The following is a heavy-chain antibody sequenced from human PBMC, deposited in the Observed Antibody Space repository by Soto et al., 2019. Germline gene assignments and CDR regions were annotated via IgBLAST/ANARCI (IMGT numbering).Heavy chain of an antibody. CDR2: ISSSSSYI. Sequence: GGSLRLSCAASGFTFSSYSMNWVRQAPGKGLEWVSSISSSSSYIYYADSVKGRFAISRDNAKNSLYLQMNSLRAEDTAVYYCARAPELRYYYYGMDVWGQGTTVTVSS. CDR1: GFTFSSYS. V-gene: IGHV3-21*01. D-gene: IGHD1-26*01. J-gene: IGHJ6*02. CDR3: ARAPELRYYYYGMDV.